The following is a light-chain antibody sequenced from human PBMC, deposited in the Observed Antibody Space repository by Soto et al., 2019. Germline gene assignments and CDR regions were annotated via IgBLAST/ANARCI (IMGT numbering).Light chain of an antibody. CDR2: SAS. Sequence: EIVLTQSPGTLSLSPGERATLSCRASQSVNSNYLAWYQQKPGQAPRLLIYSASSRATGIPDRFSGSGSGTDFTLTISRREPEDFAVYYCQQYGSSPITFGPGTKVDIK. CDR3: QQYGSSPIT. CDR1: QSVNSNY. V-gene: IGKV3-20*01. J-gene: IGKJ3*01.